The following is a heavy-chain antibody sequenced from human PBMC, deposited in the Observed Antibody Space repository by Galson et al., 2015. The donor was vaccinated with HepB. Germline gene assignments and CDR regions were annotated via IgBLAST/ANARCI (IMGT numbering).Heavy chain of an antibody. D-gene: IGHD3-22*01. CDR1: GYSFSGYG. V-gene: IGHV1-18*04. CDR2: ISAYNGNT. Sequence: SVKVSCKASGYSFSGYGISWVRQAPGQGLEWMGWISAYNGNTNYAQKLQGRVTMTTDTSTNTAYMEMRSLSSDGTDVYYCAGDSREERSGYSSLGGHASWAPGPLVPVP. CDR3: AGDSREERSGYSSLGGHAS. J-gene: IGHJ5*02.